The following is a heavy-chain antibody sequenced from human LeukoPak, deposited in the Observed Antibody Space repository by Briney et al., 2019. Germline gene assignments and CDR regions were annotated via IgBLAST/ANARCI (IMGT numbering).Heavy chain of an antibody. CDR3: ARGTRYCSSTSCYPDFDY. Sequence: AVKVSCKACGGTFSSYAISGVGQAPGRGRDGMGGIIPIFGTANYAQKFQGRVTITADEYTSTAYMELSSLRSEDTAVYYCARGTRYCSSTSCYPDFDYWGQGTLVTVSS. V-gene: IGHV1-69*13. J-gene: IGHJ4*02. CDR1: GGTFSSYA. D-gene: IGHD2-2*01. CDR2: IIPIFGTA.